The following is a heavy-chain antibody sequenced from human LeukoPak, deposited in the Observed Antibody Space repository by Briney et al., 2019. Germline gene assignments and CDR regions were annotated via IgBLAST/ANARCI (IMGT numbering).Heavy chain of an antibody. J-gene: IGHJ5*02. V-gene: IGHV4-59*08. CDR1: GGSISSYY. D-gene: IGHD2-15*01. Sequence: SETLSLTCTVSGGSISSYYWSWIRQPPGKGLEWIGYIYYSGSTNYNPSLKSRVTISVDTSKNQFSLKLSSVTAADTAVYYCARAFPSGSYNWFDPWGQGTLVTVSS. CDR3: ARAFPSGSYNWFDP. CDR2: IYYSGST.